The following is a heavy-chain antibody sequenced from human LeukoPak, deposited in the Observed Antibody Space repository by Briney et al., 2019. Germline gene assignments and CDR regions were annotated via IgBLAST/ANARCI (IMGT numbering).Heavy chain of an antibody. CDR2: IGSSGDNT. J-gene: IGHJ4*02. CDR1: GFTFASYA. Sequence: GGSLRLSCSASGFTFASYAMYWVRQAPGKGLEYVSAIGSSGDNTHYADSVNGRFTITRDNSKNTLYLQMSSLRAEDTAVYYCVKGSAYFYGSGTHFDYWGQGTLVTVSS. V-gene: IGHV3-64D*06. D-gene: IGHD3-10*01. CDR3: VKGSAYFYGSGTHFDY.